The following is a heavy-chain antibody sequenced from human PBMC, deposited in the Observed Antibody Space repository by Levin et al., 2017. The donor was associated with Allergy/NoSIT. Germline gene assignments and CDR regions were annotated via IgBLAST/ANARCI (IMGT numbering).Heavy chain of an antibody. J-gene: IGHJ5*02. CDR1: GFDFSGSD. CDR3: TRLLGGTTPDNRFGP. CDR2: IRSKANNYAT. V-gene: IGHV3-73*01. Sequence: KVSCAASGFDFSGSDIHWVRQASGKGLEWVGRIRSKANNYATASGTSVKGRFTLSRDDSKNTAYLQMTNLQTEDTAVYYCTRLLGGTTPDNRFGPWGQGTLVTVSS. D-gene: IGHD1-7*01.